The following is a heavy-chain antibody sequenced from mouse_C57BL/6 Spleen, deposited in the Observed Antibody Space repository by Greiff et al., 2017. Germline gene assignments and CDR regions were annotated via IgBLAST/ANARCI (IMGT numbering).Heavy chain of an antibody. V-gene: IGHV1-18*01. Sequence: EVQLQQSGPELVKPGASVKIPCKASGYTFTDYNMDWVKQSHGKSLEWIGDINPNNGGTIYNQKFKGKATLTVDKSSSTAYMELRSLTSEDTAVYYCARRRNYYYGSYFDYWGQGTTLTVSS. CDR2: INPNNGGT. CDR3: ARRRNYYYGSYFDY. J-gene: IGHJ2*01. CDR1: GYTFTDYN. D-gene: IGHD1-1*01.